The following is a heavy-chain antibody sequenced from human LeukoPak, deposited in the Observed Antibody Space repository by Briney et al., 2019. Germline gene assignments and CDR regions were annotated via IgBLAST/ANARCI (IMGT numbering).Heavy chain of an antibody. CDR3: ARAQSGYYYAYSDY. CDR1: GYTFTNYG. J-gene: IGHJ4*02. Sequence: ASVKVSCKASGYTFTNYGINWVRQAPGQGLEWMGRISAYHGNTNYAQNLQGRVTMTADTSTSTAYMELRSLRSGDSAVYYCARAQSGYYYAYSDYWGQGTLVTVSS. D-gene: IGHD5-18*01. V-gene: IGHV1-18*01. CDR2: ISAYHGNT.